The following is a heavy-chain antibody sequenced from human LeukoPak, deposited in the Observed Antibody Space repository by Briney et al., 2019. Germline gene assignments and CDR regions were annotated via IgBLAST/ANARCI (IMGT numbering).Heavy chain of an antibody. D-gene: IGHD3-10*01. Sequence: GGSLRLSCAASGFTFSSYAMSWVRQAPGKGLEWVSAISGSGGSTYYADSVKGRFTISRDNSKNTLYLQMNSLRAEDTAVYYCAKEAVDPFGVPLYPIDYWGQGTLVTVSS. CDR3: AKEAVDPFGVPLYPIDY. J-gene: IGHJ4*02. CDR2: ISGSGGST. V-gene: IGHV3-23*01. CDR1: GFTFSSYA.